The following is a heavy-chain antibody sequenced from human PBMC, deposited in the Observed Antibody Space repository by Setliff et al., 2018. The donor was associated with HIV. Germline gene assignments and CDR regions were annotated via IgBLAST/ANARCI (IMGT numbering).Heavy chain of an antibody. CDR3: ARVWFGNIEALPH. Sequence: GGSLRLSCTASGFTFSRSWMHWVRQAPGKGLVWVSRIYGDGTITAYADSVKGRFTISRDNAKDTLYLQMNSLRADDTALYYCARVWFGNIEALPHWGQGTLVTAPQ. CDR2: IYGDGTIT. D-gene: IGHD3-10*01. V-gene: IGHV3-74*03. CDR1: GFTFSRSW. J-gene: IGHJ4*02.